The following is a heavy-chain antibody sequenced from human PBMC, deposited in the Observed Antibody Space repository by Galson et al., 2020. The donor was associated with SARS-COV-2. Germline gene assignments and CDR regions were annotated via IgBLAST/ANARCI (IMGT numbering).Heavy chain of an antibody. CDR2: INHSGST. V-gene: IGHV4-34*01. D-gene: IGHD2-2*01. Sequence: SETLSLTCAVYGGSFSGYYWSWIRQPPGKGLEWIGEINHSGSTNYNPSLKSRVTISVDTSKNQFSLKLSSVTAADTAVYYCARPDQLLSAAFDIWGQVTMVTVSS. CDR3: ARPDQLLSAAFDI. CDR1: GGSFSGYY. J-gene: IGHJ3*02.